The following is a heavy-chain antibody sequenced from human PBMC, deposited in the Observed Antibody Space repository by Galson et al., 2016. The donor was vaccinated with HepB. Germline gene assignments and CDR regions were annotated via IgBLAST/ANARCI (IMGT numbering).Heavy chain of an antibody. Sequence: SVKVSCKASGYNFIGYGITWVRQAPGQGLEWMGWISAYSGNTMYAQKLQGRVTMTRDTSTTPAYMELRSLRSDDTAVYYCARGEFYDVLTDYYRAFDIWGQGTMVTVSS. D-gene: IGHD3-9*01. CDR2: ISAYSGNT. V-gene: IGHV1-18*01. CDR1: GYNFIGYG. CDR3: ARGEFYDVLTDYYRAFDI. J-gene: IGHJ3*02.